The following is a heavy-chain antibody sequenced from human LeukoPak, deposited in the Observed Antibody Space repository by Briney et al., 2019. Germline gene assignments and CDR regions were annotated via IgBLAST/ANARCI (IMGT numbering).Heavy chain of an antibody. CDR2: IIPIFGTA. J-gene: IGHJ3*02. CDR3: ARPQGRILGWDFHAFDI. D-gene: IGHD1-26*01. CDR1: GGTFSSYA. V-gene: IGHV1-69*13. Sequence: SVKVSCKASGGTFSSYAISWVRQAPGQGLEWMGGIIPIFGTANYAQKFQGRVTITADESTSTAYMELSSLRSEDTAVYYCARPQGRILGWDFHAFDIWGQGTMVTVSS.